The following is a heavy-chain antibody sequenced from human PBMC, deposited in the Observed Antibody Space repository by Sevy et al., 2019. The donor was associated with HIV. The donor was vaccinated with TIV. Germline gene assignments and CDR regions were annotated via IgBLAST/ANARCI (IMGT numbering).Heavy chain of an antibody. Sequence: GGSLRLSCAASGFTVSSNYMSWVRQAPGKGLEWVSVIYSGGSTYYADSVKGRFTISRDNSKKTLYFQMNSLRAEDTAVYYCASDPVLRYFVPYGMDVWGQGTTVTVSS. CDR3: ASDPVLRYFVPYGMDV. CDR2: IYSGGST. V-gene: IGHV3-53*01. CDR1: GFTVSSNY. D-gene: IGHD3-9*01. J-gene: IGHJ6*02.